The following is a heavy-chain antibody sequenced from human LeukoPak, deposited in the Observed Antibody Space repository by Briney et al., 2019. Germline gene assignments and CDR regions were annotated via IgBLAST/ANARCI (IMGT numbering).Heavy chain of an antibody. J-gene: IGHJ4*02. Sequence: SQTLSFTCAISGDSVSSNSATWNWIRQSPSRGLEWLGRTYYRSKWYNDYAVSVKSRITINPDTSKNQFSLQLNSVTPEDTAVYYCATKTLYSSGWKNWGQGTLVTVSS. V-gene: IGHV6-1*01. CDR1: GDSVSSNSAT. D-gene: IGHD6-19*01. CDR3: ATKTLYSSGWKN. CDR2: TYYRSKWYN.